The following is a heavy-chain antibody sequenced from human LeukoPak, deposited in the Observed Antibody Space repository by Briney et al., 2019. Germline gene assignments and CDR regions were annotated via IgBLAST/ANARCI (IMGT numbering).Heavy chain of an antibody. CDR1: GFTFSSYS. J-gene: IGHJ4*02. CDR3: ARDGLATGVDY. D-gene: IGHD7-27*01. V-gene: IGHV3-21*04. Sequence: GGSLRLSCAASGFTFSSYSMNWVRQAPGKGLEWVSSISSSSYIYYADSVKGRFTISRDNSKNTLYLQMDSLRAEDTAVYYCARDGLATGVDYWGQGTLVTVSS. CDR2: ISSSSYI.